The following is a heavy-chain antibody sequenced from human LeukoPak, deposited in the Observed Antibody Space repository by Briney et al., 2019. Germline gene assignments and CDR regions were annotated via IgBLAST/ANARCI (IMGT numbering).Heavy chain of an antibody. J-gene: IGHJ4*02. Sequence: PGGSLRLSCVDSGVTFSSYAMSCVRQVPGKGLEWVSGISDNGGSTYYADSVKGRFTISRDNSKNTLYLQMNSLRVEDTAIYYCASRQGLGWHYVNWGQGTLVTVSS. V-gene: IGHV3-23*01. CDR2: ISDNGGST. CDR3: ASRQGLGWHYVN. D-gene: IGHD3-10*02. CDR1: GVTFSSYA.